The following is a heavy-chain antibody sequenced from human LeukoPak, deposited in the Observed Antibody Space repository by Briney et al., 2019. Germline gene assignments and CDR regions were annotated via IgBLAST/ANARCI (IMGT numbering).Heavy chain of an antibody. V-gene: IGHV4-39*02. CDR2: IHYSGSG. D-gene: IGHD6-13*01. Sequence: SETLSLTCTVSGGSISSSTYYWGWIRQPPGKGLEWIGTIHYSGSGYYYPSLKSRVTISVDTSKNHLSLKLSSVTAADTAVYYCAREAVAAAEVDYWGQGTLVTVSS. CDR1: GGSISSSTYY. J-gene: IGHJ4*02. CDR3: AREAVAAAEVDY.